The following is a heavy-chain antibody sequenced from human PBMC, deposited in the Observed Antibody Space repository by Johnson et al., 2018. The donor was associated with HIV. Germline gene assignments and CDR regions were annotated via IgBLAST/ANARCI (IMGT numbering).Heavy chain of an antibody. J-gene: IGHJ3*02. CDR1: GFTVSNNY. D-gene: IGHD3-22*01. CDR2: ISSSGTIV. CDR3: ARDKPIVVVMKSDAFDI. V-gene: IGHV3-11*04. Sequence: QMQLVESGGGLVQPGGSLRLSCAASGFTVSNNYMTWVRQAPGKGLEWVSYISSSGTIVYYADSVKGRFTISRDNAKNSLYLQMNSLRAEDTAVYYCARDKPIVVVMKSDAFDIWGQGTMVTVSS.